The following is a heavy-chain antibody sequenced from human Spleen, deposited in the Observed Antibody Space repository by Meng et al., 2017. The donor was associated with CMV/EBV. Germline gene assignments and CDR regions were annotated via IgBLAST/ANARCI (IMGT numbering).Heavy chain of an antibody. CDR3: ARDLGDFWSGSTGGMDV. Sequence: ASVKVSCKASGGTFSSYTISWVRQAPGQGLEWMGWISAYNGNTVYTQNFQGRVTMTTDTATTTAYMELRSLRSDDTAIYYCARDLGDFWSGSTGGMDVWGQGTTVTVSS. D-gene: IGHD3-3*01. V-gene: IGHV1-18*01. J-gene: IGHJ6*02. CDR1: GGTFSSYT. CDR2: ISAYNGNT.